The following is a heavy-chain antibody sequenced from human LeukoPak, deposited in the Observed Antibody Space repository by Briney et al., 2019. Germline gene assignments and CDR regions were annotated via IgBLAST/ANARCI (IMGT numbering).Heavy chain of an antibody. CDR1: GFTSADCA. CDR2: INWNGGST. Sequence: GGSLRLSCAASGFTSADCAMSWVRQPPGKGLEWVSGINWNGGSTGYADSVKGRFTISRDNAKNSLYLQMNSLRAEDTALYYCARAGGEDYYYGMDVWGQGTTVTVSS. D-gene: IGHD3-10*01. V-gene: IGHV3-20*04. J-gene: IGHJ6*02. CDR3: ARAGGEDYYYGMDV.